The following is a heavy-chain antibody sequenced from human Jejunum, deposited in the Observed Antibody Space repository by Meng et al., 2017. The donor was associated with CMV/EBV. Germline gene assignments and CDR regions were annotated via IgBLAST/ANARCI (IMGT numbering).Heavy chain of an antibody. CDR1: GGSFSSSKW. CDR3: ARNGYYSLDY. J-gene: IGHJ4*02. Sequence: LTSAVSGGSFSSSKWWGWVRKPPGKGLAWIGEIYDSGTTTYNPSLKSRVTISLDESKNDFSLKLKSVTAADTAVYYCARNGYYSLDYWSQGTLVTVSS. V-gene: IGHV4-4*02. D-gene: IGHD3-22*01. CDR2: IYDSGTT.